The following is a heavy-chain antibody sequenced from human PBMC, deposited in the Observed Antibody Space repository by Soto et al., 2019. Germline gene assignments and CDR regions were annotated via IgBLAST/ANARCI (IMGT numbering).Heavy chain of an antibody. V-gene: IGHV2-70*11. Sequence: GSGPTLVNPTQTLTLTCTFSGFSLSTSGMCVSWIRQPPGKALEWLARIDWDDDKYYSTSLKTRLTISKDTSKNQVVLTMTNMDPVDTATYYCARIPPSNELYSGYDLAYFDYWGQGTLVTVSS. J-gene: IGHJ4*02. CDR1: GFSLSTSGMC. D-gene: IGHD5-12*01. CDR2: IDWDDDK. CDR3: ARIPPSNELYSGYDLAYFDY.